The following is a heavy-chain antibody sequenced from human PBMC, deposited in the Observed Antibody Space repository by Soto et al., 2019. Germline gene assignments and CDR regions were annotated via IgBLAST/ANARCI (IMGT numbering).Heavy chain of an antibody. D-gene: IGHD2-15*01. Sequence: LQLQESGPGLVKPSDTLSLTCTVSGDSITKSVYYWAWVRQTPGRVRNWIASIYYAGNAYYNPSLQSRVTISVDASKNQFSLELQSVTAADSAVYYCARVPYYGSGGDGPYYFDYWGQGTLVTVSS. CDR2: IYYAGNA. CDR3: ARVPYYGSGGDGPYYFDY. V-gene: IGHV4-39*01. CDR1: GDSITKSVYY. J-gene: IGHJ4*02.